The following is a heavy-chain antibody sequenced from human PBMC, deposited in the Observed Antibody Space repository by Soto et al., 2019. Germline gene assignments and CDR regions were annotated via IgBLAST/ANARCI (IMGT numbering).Heavy chain of an antibody. D-gene: IGHD3-3*01. J-gene: IGHJ6*02. CDR2: INHSGST. V-gene: IGHV4-34*01. Sequence: SETLSLTCAVYGGSFSGYYWSWIRQPPGKGLEWIGEINHSGSTNYNPSLKSRVTISVDTSKNQFSLKLSSVTAADTAVYYCARSYRVTLFGVVIIPALDGMDVWGQGTTVSVSS. CDR3: ARSYRVTLFGVVIIPALDGMDV. CDR1: GGSFSGYY.